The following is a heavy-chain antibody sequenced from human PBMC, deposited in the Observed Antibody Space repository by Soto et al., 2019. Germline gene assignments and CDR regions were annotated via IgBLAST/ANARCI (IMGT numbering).Heavy chain of an antibody. J-gene: IGHJ4*02. CDR1: GYTFTSYA. CDR2: INAGNGNT. CDR3: ARGSLVLLWFGELVYFDY. D-gene: IGHD3-10*01. V-gene: IGHV1-3*01. Sequence: ASVKVSCKASGYTFTSYAMHWVRQAPGQRLEWMGWINAGNGNTKYSQKFQGRVTITRDTSASTAYMELSSLRSEDTAVYYCARGSLVLLWFGELVYFDYWGQGTLVTVSS.